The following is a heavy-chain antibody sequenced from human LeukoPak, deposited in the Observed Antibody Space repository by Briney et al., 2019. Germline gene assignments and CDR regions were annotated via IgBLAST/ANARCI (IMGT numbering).Heavy chain of an antibody. CDR1: GYSFTNYW. V-gene: IGHV5-51*01. D-gene: IGHD6-19*01. Sequence: GESLKISCKGSGYSFTNYWIAWVRQMPGKGLEWMGIIYLGDSDTRYSPSFQGLVTISADKSISTAYLQWSSLKASDTAMYYCARHPSYTSGWPLDYWGQGTLVTVSS. J-gene: IGHJ4*02. CDR3: ARHPSYTSGWPLDY. CDR2: IYLGDSDT.